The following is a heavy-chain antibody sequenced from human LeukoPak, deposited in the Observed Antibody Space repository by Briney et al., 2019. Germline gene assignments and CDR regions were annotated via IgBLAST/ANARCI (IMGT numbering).Heavy chain of an antibody. J-gene: IGHJ4*02. V-gene: IGHV3-23*01. Sequence: GGSLRLSCAASGFTFSGYAMSWVRQAPGKGLEWVSAISGSGGSTYYADSVKGRFTISRDNSKNTLYLQMNSLRAEDTAVYYCAKDGGDDSSGYYSDYWGQGTLVTVSS. CDR1: GFTFSGYA. D-gene: IGHD3-22*01. CDR3: AKDGGDDSSGYYSDY. CDR2: ISGSGGST.